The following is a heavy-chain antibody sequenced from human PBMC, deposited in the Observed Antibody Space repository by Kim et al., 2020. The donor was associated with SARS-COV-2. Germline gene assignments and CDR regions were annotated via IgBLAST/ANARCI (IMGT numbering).Heavy chain of an antibody. CDR3: VKGSAYYDYVWGSYRSGFYY. J-gene: IGHJ4*02. D-gene: IGHD3-16*02. CDR2: ISSNGGST. V-gene: IGHV3-64D*09. Sequence: GGSLRLSCSASGFTFSSYAMHWVRQAPGKGLEYVSAISSNGGSTYYADSVKGRFTISRDNSKNTLYLQMSSLRAEDTAVYYCVKGSAYYDYVWGSYRSGFYYWGQGTLVTVSS. CDR1: GFTFSSYA.